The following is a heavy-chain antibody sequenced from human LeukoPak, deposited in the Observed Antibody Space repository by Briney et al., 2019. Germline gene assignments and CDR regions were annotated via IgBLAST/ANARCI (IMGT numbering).Heavy chain of an antibody. CDR2: LSGSGSST. J-gene: IGHJ6*02. V-gene: IGHV3-23*01. CDR3: AKGRGAAAADGMDA. D-gene: IGHD6-25*01. CDR1: GFTFRYYG. Sequence: GGSLRLSCAASGFTFRYYGMSWVRQAPGKGLEWVSSLSGSGSSTHYADSVKGRFTISRDSSKNTLYLQMNSLRAEDTAVYYCAKGRGAAAADGMDAWGQGTTVTVPS.